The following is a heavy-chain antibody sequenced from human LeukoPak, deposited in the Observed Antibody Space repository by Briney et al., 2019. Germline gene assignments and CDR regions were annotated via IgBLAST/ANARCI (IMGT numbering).Heavy chain of an antibody. D-gene: IGHD3-22*01. CDR2: ISGSGGIT. V-gene: IGHV3-23*01. Sequence: GGSLRLSCAASGFTFSAYAISWVRQAPGKGLEWVSAISGSGGITYYADSVKGRFTISRGHFKNTLYLQMNSLRAEDTAVYYCAKHDPRRVVITNWFDPWGQGTLVTVSS. CDR3: AKHDPRRVVITNWFDP. J-gene: IGHJ5*02. CDR1: GFTFSAYA.